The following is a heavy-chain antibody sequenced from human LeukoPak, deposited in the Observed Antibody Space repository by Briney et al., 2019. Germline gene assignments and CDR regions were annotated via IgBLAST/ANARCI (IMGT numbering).Heavy chain of an antibody. CDR3: ARDRDYDILTGYPYLIDY. J-gene: IGHJ4*02. CDR2: ISYDGSNK. CDR1: GFTFSSYA. V-gene: IGHV3-30*04. D-gene: IGHD3-9*01. Sequence: PGGSLRLSCAASGFTFSSYAMHWVRQAPGKGLEWVAVISYDGSNKYCADSVKGRFTISRDNSKNTLYLQMNSLRAEDTAVYYCARDRDYDILTGYPYLIDYWGQGTLVTVSS.